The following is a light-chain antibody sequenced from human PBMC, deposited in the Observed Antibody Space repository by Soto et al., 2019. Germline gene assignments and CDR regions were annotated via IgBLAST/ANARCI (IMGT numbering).Light chain of an antibody. CDR3: SSYAGSNNLYV. Sequence: QSALTQPPSASGSPGQSVTISCTGTSSDVGGYNYVSWYQQHPGNAPKLMIYEVSKRPSGVPDRFSGSKSGNTASLTVSGLQAEDEADYYCSSYAGSNNLYVFGTGTKVTVL. V-gene: IGLV2-8*01. J-gene: IGLJ1*01. CDR2: EVS. CDR1: SSDVGGYNY.